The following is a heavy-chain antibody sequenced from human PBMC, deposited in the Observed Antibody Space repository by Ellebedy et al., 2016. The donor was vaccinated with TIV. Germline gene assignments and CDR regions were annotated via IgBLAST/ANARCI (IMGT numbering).Heavy chain of an antibody. CDR3: ARAKEGSYETAFDY. D-gene: IGHD3-10*01. Sequence: MPSETLSLTCTVSGGSISSYYWSRIRQPPGKGLEWIGYIYYSGRTNYNPSLESRVTISVVTSNNQFSLNLNSVTAAETAVYYCARAKEGSYETAFDYWGQGTLVTVSS. CDR2: IYYSGRT. V-gene: IGHV4-59*01. J-gene: IGHJ4*02. CDR1: GGSISSYY.